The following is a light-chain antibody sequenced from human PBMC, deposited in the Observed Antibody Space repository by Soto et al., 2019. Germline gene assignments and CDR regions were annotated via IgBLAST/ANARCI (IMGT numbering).Light chain of an antibody. CDR1: SSNIENNY. CDR2: ENN. CDR3: ATWDTSLSGGV. Sequence: QAVVTQPPSVSAAPGQKVTISCSGSSSNIENNYVSWYRQLPGTAPKLLIYENNKRPSGIPDRFSGSKSGTSATLGITGLETGDEADYHCATWDTSLSGGVFGTGTKVTVL. V-gene: IGLV1-51*02. J-gene: IGLJ1*01.